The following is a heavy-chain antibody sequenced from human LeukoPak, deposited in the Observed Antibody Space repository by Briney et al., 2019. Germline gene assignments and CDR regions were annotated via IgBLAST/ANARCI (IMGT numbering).Heavy chain of an antibody. CDR1: GYTFTGYY. J-gene: IGHJ4*02. CDR2: MNPNSGNT. CDR3: ARGDIGF. V-gene: IGHV1-8*02. Sequence: ASVKVSCKASGYTFTGYYMHWVQQAPGQGLEWMGWMNPNSGNTGYAQKFQGRVTMTRNTSISTAYMELSSLRSEDTAVYYCARGDIGFWGQGTLVTVSS. D-gene: IGHD2-15*01.